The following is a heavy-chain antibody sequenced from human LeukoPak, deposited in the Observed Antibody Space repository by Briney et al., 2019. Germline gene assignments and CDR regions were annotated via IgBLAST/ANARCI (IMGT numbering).Heavy chain of an antibody. CDR1: GYTFTGYY. Sequence: ASVKVSCKASGYTFTGYYMHWVRQAPGQGLEWMGWINPNSGGTNYAQKFQGRVTMTRDTSISTAYMELSRLRSDDTAVYYCARVSAYYYDSSVCFDYWGQGTLVTVSS. D-gene: IGHD3-22*01. CDR3: ARVSAYYYDSSVCFDY. CDR2: INPNSGGT. V-gene: IGHV1-2*02. J-gene: IGHJ4*02.